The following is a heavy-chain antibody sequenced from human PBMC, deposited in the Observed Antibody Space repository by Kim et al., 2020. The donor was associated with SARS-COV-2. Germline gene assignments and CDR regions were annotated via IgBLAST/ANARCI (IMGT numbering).Heavy chain of an antibody. J-gene: IGHJ4*02. CDR2: IKQDGSEK. D-gene: IGHD3-22*01. V-gene: IGHV3-7*01. CDR1: GFTFSSYW. Sequence: GGSLRLSCAASGFTFSSYWMSWVRQAPGKGLEWVANIKQDGSEKYYVDSVKGRFTISRDNAKNSLYLQMNSLRAEDTAVYYCARGEVVVSTPLDYWGQGTLVTVSS. CDR3: ARGEVVVSTPLDY.